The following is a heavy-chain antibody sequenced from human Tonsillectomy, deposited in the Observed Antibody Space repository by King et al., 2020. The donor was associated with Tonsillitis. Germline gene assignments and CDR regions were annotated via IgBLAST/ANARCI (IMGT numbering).Heavy chain of an antibody. CDR2: ISWNSANI. CDR1: GFTFDNSG. CDR3: GKGLYWSSRAPPLAF. D-gene: IGHD6-6*01. Sequence: VQLVESGGDLVQPDRSLRLSCAASGFTFDNSGMHWVRQAPGKGLEWVSGISWNSANIEYVDSVKGRFTISRDNAKNSLYLQMNSLRAEDTAFYYCGKGLYWSSRAPPLAFWGQGTLVTVSS. J-gene: IGHJ4*02. V-gene: IGHV3-9*01.